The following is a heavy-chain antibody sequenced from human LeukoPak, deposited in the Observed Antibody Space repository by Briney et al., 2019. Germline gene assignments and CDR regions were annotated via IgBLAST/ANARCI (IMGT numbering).Heavy chain of an antibody. Sequence: GGSLRLSCAASGFTFSVYAMHWVRQAPGKGLEYVSAITSNGGSAYYANSVKGRFTISRDNSKNTLYLQMGRLRAEDMAVYYCARENCDSTTCYKTIDYWGQGTLVTVSS. J-gene: IGHJ4*02. V-gene: IGHV3-64*01. CDR3: ARENCDSTTCYKTIDY. D-gene: IGHD2-2*02. CDR1: GFTFSVYA. CDR2: ITSNGGSA.